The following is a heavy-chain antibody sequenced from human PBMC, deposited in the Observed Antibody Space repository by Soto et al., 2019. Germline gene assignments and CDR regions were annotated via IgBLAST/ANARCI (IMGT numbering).Heavy chain of an antibody. CDR3: ARAAPLAARMYYYYGMDV. D-gene: IGHD6-6*01. V-gene: IGHV3-48*02. Sequence: GGSLRLSCAASGFTFSSYSMNWVRQAPGKGLEWVSYISSSSSTIYYADPVKGRFTISRNNAKNSLYLQMNSLRDEDTAVYYCARAAPLAARMYYYYGMDVWGQGTTVTVSS. CDR2: ISSSSSTI. CDR1: GFTFSSYS. J-gene: IGHJ6*02.